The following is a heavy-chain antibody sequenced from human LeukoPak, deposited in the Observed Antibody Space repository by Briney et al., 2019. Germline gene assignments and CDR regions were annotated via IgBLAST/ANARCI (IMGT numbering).Heavy chain of an antibody. J-gene: IGHJ6*02. CDR3: ARPLGYCSGGSCYSNGMDV. CDR2: INHSGST. CDR1: GGSFSGYY. V-gene: IGHV4-34*01. D-gene: IGHD2-15*01. Sequence: PSETLSLTCAVYGGSFSGYYWSWIRQPPGKGLEWIGEINHSGSTNYNPSLKSRVTISVDTSKNQFSLKLSSVTAADTAVYYCARPLGYCSGGSCYSNGMDVWGQGTTVTVSS.